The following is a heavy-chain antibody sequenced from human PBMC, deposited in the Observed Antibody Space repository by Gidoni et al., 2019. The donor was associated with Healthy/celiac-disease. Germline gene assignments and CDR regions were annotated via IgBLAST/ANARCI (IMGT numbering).Heavy chain of an antibody. CDR2: ISSSRRYI. J-gene: IGHJ4*02. CDR1: GFTFSSYS. CDR3: ARDSYDSSGYFDY. D-gene: IGHD3-22*01. V-gene: IGHV3-21*01. Sequence: EVQLVESGGGLVKPGGSLRLPCAASGFTFSSYSMSWVRQAPGKELEWVSSISSSRRYIYYADSVKDRFTISRDNAKSSLYLQMNSLRAEDTAVYYCARDSYDSSGYFDYWGQGTLVTVSS.